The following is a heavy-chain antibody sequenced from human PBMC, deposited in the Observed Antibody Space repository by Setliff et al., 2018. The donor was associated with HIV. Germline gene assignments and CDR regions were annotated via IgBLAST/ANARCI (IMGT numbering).Heavy chain of an antibody. D-gene: IGHD2-21*01. CDR1: GFIFSTFP. V-gene: IGHV3-30*01. J-gene: IGHJ4*02. CDR2: MSGDANSQ. Sequence: PGGSLRLSCAASGFIFSTFPMHWVRQAPDKGLEWVAVMSGDANSQYYADSVRGRFTISRDNSKNTVYLQMNSLTTEDTAVYYCARDRNCGNGCYSSADHWGLGTLVTVSS. CDR3: ARDRNCGNGCYSSADH.